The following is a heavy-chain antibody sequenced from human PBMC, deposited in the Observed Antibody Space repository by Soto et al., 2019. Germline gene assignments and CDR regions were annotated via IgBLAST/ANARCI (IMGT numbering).Heavy chain of an antibody. V-gene: IGHV3-30*18. Sequence: PGGSLRLSCAASGFTFSIYGMDWVRQAPGKGLEWVAVISYDGSNKYYADSVKGRFTISRDNSKDTLYLQMNSLRAEDTAVYYCAKATTRITNFGVVLLDYWGQGTLVTVSS. CDR1: GFTFSIYG. J-gene: IGHJ4*02. CDR2: ISYDGSNK. D-gene: IGHD3-3*01. CDR3: AKATTRITNFGVVLLDY.